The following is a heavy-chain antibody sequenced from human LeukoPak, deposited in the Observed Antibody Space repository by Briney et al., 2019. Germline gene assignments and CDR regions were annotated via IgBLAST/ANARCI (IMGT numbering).Heavy chain of an antibody. CDR1: GFTFSSYA. V-gene: IGHV3-30-3*01. J-gene: IGHJ3*02. CDR3: AREMIQGRGSFDI. CDR2: ISYDGSNK. D-gene: IGHD3-22*01. Sequence: PGGSLRLSCAASGFTFSSYAMHWVRQAPGKGLEWVAVISYDGSNKYYADSVKGRFTISRDNSKNTLYLQMNSLRAEDTAVYYCAREMIQGRGSFDIWGQGTMVTVSS.